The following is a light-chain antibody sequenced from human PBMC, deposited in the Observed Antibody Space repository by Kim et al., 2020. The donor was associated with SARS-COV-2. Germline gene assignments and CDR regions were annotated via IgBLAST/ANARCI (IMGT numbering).Light chain of an antibody. V-gene: IGKV3-20*01. Sequence: SPGERATRSCRGSQSVCSFCLAWDEQKSGQAPRLLIYSVSTRATGIPDRFSGSGSGTDFTLTISRLEPEDSAMYYCQQYSIRPPYTFGQGTKLEI. CDR1: QSVCSFC. J-gene: IGKJ2*01. CDR2: SVS. CDR3: QQYSIRPPYT.